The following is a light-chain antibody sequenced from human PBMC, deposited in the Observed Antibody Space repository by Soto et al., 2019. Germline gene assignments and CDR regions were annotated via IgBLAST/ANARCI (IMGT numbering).Light chain of an antibody. CDR2: KVS. J-gene: IGKJ2*01. V-gene: IGKV2-30*01. CDR3: MQGTHWPPYT. Sequence: DVVMTQSPLSLPVTLGQPASISCRSSQSLAYSDGNTYLNWFQQRPGQSARRLIYKVSNRDSGVPDRLSGSGSGTDFTLIISRVEAEDVGVYYCMQGTHWPPYTFGQGTKLEIK. CDR1: QSLAYSDGNTY.